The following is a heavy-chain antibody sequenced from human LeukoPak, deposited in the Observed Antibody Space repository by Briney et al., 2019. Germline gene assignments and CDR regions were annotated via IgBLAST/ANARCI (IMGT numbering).Heavy chain of an antibody. CDR2: IYTSGST. D-gene: IGHD5-24*01. Sequence: SGTLSLTCTVSGGSISSGSYYWSWIRQPAGKGLEWIGRIYTSGSTNYNPSLKSRVTISVDTSNNQFSLKLSSVTAADTAVYYCARAPVEMATIYYYYYMDVWGKGTTVTVSS. CDR1: GGSISSGSYY. CDR3: ARAPVEMATIYYYYYMDV. V-gene: IGHV4-61*02. J-gene: IGHJ6*03.